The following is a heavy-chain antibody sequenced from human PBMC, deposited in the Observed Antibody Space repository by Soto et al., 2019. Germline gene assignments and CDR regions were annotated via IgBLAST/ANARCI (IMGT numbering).Heavy chain of an antibody. CDR2: IYYSGST. D-gene: IGHD2-15*01. Sequence: QVQLQESGPGLVKPSETLSLTCTVSGGSISSYYWSWIRQPPGKGLEWIGYIYYSGSTNYNPSLNSRVTISVDTSKNQFSLKLSSVTAADTAVYYCAIEVIYCSGGSCYSRLDYWGQGTLVTVSS. CDR3: AIEVIYCSGGSCYSRLDY. J-gene: IGHJ4*02. V-gene: IGHV4-59*01. CDR1: GGSISSYY.